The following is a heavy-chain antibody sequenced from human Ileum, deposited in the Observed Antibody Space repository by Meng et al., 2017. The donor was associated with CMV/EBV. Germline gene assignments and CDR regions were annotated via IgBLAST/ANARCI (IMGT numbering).Heavy chain of an antibody. CDR1: GGSISSNY. J-gene: IGHJ6*02. CDR2: IYYSGST. V-gene: IGHV4-59*01. Sequence: GSLRLSCTVSGGSISSNYWSWIRQPPGKGLEWIGYIYYSGSTNYNPSLKSRVTISVDTSKNQFSLKLSSVTAADTAVYYCARGLGGTLIPYGMDVWGQGTTVTVSS. CDR3: ARGLGGTLIPYGMDV. D-gene: IGHD4-23*01.